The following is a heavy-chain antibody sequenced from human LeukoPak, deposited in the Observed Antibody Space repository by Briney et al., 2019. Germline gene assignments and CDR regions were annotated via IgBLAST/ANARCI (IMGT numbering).Heavy chain of an antibody. Sequence: GGSLRLSCAASGFTFSSYAMSWVRQAPGKGLDWVSAISGSGCSTYYADSVKGRFTISRDNSKTTLYLQMNSLRAEDTAVYYCARLSGRYHGYFDYWGQGTLVTVSS. J-gene: IGHJ4*02. CDR1: GFTFSSYA. V-gene: IGHV3-23*01. CDR2: ISGSGCST. CDR3: ARLSGRYHGYFDY. D-gene: IGHD1-14*01.